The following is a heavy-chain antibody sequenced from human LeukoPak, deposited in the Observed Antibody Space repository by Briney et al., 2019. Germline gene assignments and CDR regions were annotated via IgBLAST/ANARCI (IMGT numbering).Heavy chain of an antibody. CDR3: ARLSWLSTNDFDS. CDR1: GFTFSDYW. Sequence: GGSLRLSCAASGFTFSDYWMSWMRQAPGKGLEWVANIKYDGDEEYYVDSVKGRFTISRDNAKNSLYLQMNSLRAEDTAVYYCARLSWLSTNDFDSWGQGTLVTVSS. D-gene: IGHD3-22*01. V-gene: IGHV3-7*01. CDR2: IKYDGDEE. J-gene: IGHJ4*02.